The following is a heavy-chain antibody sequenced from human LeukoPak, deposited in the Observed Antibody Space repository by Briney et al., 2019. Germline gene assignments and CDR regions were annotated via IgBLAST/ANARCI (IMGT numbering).Heavy chain of an antibody. V-gene: IGHV3-30*18. CDR1: GFTFSSYG. Sequence: PGGSLRLSCAASGFTFSSYGMHWVRQAPGKGLEWVAVISYDGSNKYYADSVKGRFTISRDNSKNTLYLQMNSLRAEDTAVYYCAKDVTFASGWSSIDYWGQGTLVTVSS. J-gene: IGHJ4*02. CDR2: ISYDGSNK. CDR3: AKDVTFASGWSSIDY. D-gene: IGHD6-19*01.